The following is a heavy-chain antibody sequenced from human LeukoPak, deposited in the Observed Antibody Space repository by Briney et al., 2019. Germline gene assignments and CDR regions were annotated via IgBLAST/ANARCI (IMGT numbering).Heavy chain of an antibody. CDR2: IIPIFGTA. J-gene: IGHJ3*02. CDR1: GGTFSSYA. D-gene: IGHD4-17*01. CDR3: AREVDYGDFTAFDI. Sequence: SVKVSCKASGGTFSSYAISWVRQAPGQGLEWMGGIIPIFGTANYAQKLQGRVTMTTDTSTSTAYMELRSLRSDDTAVYYCAREVDYGDFTAFDIWGQGTMVTVSS. V-gene: IGHV1-69*05.